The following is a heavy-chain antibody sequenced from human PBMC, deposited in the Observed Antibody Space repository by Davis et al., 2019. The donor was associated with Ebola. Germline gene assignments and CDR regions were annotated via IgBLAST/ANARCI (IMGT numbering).Heavy chain of an antibody. CDR2: IGGSGSYT. CDR3: AREPRAVAGMLVY. CDR1: GFTISDFY. Sequence: GGSLRLSCAASGFTISDFYMSWIRQAPGKGPEWISRIGGSGSYTNYADSVKGRFAIFRDNAKNTLYLQMNSLRAEDTAVYYCAREPRAVAGMLVYWGQGTLVTVSS. D-gene: IGHD6-19*01. V-gene: IGHV3-11*06. J-gene: IGHJ4*02.